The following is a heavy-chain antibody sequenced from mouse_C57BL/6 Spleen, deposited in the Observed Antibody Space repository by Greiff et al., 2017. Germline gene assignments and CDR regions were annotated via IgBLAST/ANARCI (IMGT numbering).Heavy chain of an antibody. CDR3: ARSGYDGMDY. CDR2: IYPGSGNT. CDR1: GYSFTSYY. V-gene: IGHV1-66*01. D-gene: IGHD2-2*01. J-gene: IGHJ4*01. Sequence: QVQLKESGPELVKPGASVKISCKASGYSFTSYYIHWVKQRPGQGLEWIGWIYPGSGNTKYNEKFKGKATLTADTSSSTAYMQLSSLTSEDSAVYYCARSGYDGMDYWGQGTSVTVSS.